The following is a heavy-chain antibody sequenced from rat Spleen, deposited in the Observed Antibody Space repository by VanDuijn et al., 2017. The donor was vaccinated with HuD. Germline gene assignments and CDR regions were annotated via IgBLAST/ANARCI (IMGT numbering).Heavy chain of an antibody. CDR2: ITIGGGNT. Sequence: EVQLVESGGGLVQPGGSMKLSCGASGFTFSNYDMAWVRQAPAKGLEWVASITIGGGNTFYRDSVKGRFTISRDNAKSTLYLQMNSLRSEDTATYYCASRWDGFAYWGQGTLVTVSS. CDR1: GFTFSNYD. D-gene: IGHD5-1*01. CDR3: ASRWDGFAY. V-gene: IGHV5-25*01. J-gene: IGHJ3*01.